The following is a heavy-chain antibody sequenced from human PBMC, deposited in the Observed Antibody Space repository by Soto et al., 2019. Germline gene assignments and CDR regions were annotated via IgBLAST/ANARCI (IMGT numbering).Heavy chain of an antibody. D-gene: IGHD2-15*01. J-gene: IGHJ4*02. CDR1: GFTFSSYA. CDR3: AKDLRIVVVVAATPRFVDY. CDR2: ISGSGGST. Sequence: GGSLRLSCAASGFTFSSYAMSWVRQAPGKGLEWVSAISGSGGSTYYADSVKGRFTISRDNSKNTLYLQMNSLRAEDTAVYYCAKDLRIVVVVAATPRFVDYWGQGTLVTAS. V-gene: IGHV3-23*01.